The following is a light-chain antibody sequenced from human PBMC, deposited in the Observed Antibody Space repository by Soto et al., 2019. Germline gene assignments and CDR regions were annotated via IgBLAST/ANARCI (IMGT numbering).Light chain of an antibody. J-gene: IGKJ5*01. Sequence: DVQMTQSPSSVSASVVDRFTITFRASQSISSWLAWYQQKPGKAPKALIYDASTLRSGVPSRFSGGGSGTEFTLTISSLQPDDFATYYCQQYNTYSTFGQGTRLEIK. CDR2: DAS. CDR1: QSISSW. CDR3: QQYNTYST. V-gene: IGKV1-5*01.